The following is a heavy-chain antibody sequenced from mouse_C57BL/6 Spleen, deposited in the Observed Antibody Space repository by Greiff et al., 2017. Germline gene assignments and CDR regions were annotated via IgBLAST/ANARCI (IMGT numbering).Heavy chain of an antibody. J-gene: IGHJ2*01. V-gene: IGHV1-22*01. CDR2: INPNNGGT. Sequence: VQLQQSGPELVKPGASVKMSCKASGYTFTDYTMHWVKQSHGKSLEWIGYINPNNGGTSYNQKFKGKVTLTVNKSSSTAYMELRRLTSEDSAVYYCARAPYYGSSYGYFAYWGQGTTLTVSS. CDR3: ARAPYYGSSYGYFAY. D-gene: IGHD1-1*01. CDR1: GYTFTDYT.